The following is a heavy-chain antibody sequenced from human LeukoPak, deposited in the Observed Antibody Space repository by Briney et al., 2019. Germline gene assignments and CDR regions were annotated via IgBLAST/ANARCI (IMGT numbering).Heavy chain of an antibody. J-gene: IGHJ4*02. CDR3: ARDGADRFITMVRGVILDY. CDR2: IWYDGSNK. D-gene: IGHD3-10*01. V-gene: IGHV3-33*01. CDR1: GFTFSSHG. Sequence: PGRSLRLSCAASGFTFSSHGMHWVRQAPGKGLEWVAVIWYDGSNKYYADSVKGRFTISRDNSKNTLYLQMNSLRAEDTAVYYCARDGADRFITMVRGVILDYWGRGTLVTVSS.